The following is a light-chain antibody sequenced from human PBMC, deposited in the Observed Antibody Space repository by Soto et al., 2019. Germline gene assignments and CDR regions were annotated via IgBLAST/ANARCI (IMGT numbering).Light chain of an antibody. Sequence: QSVLTQPASESGSPGQSITISCTGTSSDVGGYNYVSWYQQHPGKAHKLMNYDDTNRPSGVSDRISGSKSGNTASLTISGLQAEDEADYYCNSYTSSNSYVFGTGTKVTVL. CDR2: DDT. CDR3: NSYTSSNSYV. J-gene: IGLJ1*01. V-gene: IGLV2-14*03. CDR1: SSDVGGYNY.